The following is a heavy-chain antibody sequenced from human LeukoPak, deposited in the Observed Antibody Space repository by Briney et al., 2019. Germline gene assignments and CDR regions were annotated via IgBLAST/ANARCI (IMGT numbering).Heavy chain of an antibody. J-gene: IGHJ1*01. CDR1: GFTFSSYW. CDR3: YGANAEH. Sequence: SGGSLRLSCAASGFTFSSYWMHWVRQAPGKGLVWVSGTNTDGSSTMYADSVKGRFTIARDNAKNTLYLQMNSLRAEDTAVYYCYGANAEHWGQGTLVTASS. CDR2: TNTDGSST. D-gene: IGHD4-23*01. V-gene: IGHV3-74*03.